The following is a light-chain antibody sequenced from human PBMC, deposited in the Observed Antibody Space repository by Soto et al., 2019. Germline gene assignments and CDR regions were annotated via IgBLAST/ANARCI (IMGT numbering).Light chain of an antibody. CDR3: CSYAGNYTHVL. J-gene: IGLJ2*01. V-gene: IGLV2-11*01. Sequence: QSALTQPRSVSGSPGQSVTISCTGTSSDVGGYNFVSWYQQLPGKAPKFMIYDVSRRPSGVPDRFSGSKSGNTASLTISGLQADDEADYYCCSYAGNYTHVLFGGGTKVTVL. CDR2: DVS. CDR1: SSDVGGYNF.